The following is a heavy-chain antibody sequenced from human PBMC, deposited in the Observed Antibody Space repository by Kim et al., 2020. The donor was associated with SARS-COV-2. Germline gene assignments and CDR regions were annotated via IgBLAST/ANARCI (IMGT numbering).Heavy chain of an antibody. D-gene: IGHD6-6*01. Sequence: YAQKFQGRVPMTRDTSISTAYMELSRLRSDDTAVYYCARGRDGSSETFDYWGQGTLVTVSS. CDR3: ARGRDGSSETFDY. J-gene: IGHJ4*02. V-gene: IGHV1-2*02.